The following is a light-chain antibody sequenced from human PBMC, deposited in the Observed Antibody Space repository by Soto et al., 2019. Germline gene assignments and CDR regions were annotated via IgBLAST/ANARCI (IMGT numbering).Light chain of an antibody. CDR3: QQLNSYPQT. CDR1: QGISSF. CDR2: GAS. Sequence: DIQLTQSPAFLSASVGDRVTITCRASQGISSFLAWFQQKPGKAPQLLIYGASTLQSGVPSRFSGSGSGTEFTLTISSLQPEDFATYYCQQLNSYPQTFGGGSKVEIK. V-gene: IGKV1-9*01. J-gene: IGKJ4*01.